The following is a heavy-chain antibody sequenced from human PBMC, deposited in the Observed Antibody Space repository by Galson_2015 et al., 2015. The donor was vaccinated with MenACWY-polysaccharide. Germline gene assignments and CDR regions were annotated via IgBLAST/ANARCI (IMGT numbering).Heavy chain of an antibody. CDR1: GLTFRSSG. J-gene: IGHJ3*02. V-gene: IGHV3-33*05. CDR2: IQNVGSPK. Sequence: SLRLSCAASGLTFRSSGMHWVRQAPGKGLEWVALIQNVGSPKAYADSAKGRFTISRDNSKNTLYLEMNTLGVEDTAVYYCAREGSRIVFHAFDIWGQGTMVTVSS. CDR3: AREGSRIVFHAFDI. D-gene: IGHD2-2*01.